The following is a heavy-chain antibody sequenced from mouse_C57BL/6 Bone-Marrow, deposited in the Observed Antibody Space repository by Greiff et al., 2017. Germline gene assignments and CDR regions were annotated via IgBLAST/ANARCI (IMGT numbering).Heavy chain of an antibody. Sequence: EVQRVESGAELVRPGASVKLSCTASGFNIKDDYMHWVKQRPEQGLEWIGWIDPENGDTEYASKFQGKATITADTSSNTAYLQLSSLTSEDTAVYYCTVYYGSSPWFAYWGQGTLVTVSA. J-gene: IGHJ3*01. CDR2: IDPENGDT. D-gene: IGHD1-1*01. CDR3: TVYYGSSPWFAY. CDR1: GFNIKDDY. V-gene: IGHV14-4*01.